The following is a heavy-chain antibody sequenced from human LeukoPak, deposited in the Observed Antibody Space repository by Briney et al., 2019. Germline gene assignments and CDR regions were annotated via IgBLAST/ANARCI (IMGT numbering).Heavy chain of an antibody. CDR3: AKGFDYGDEY. J-gene: IGHJ4*02. CDR1: GFTFSSYG. CDR2: IRYDGSNK. Sequence: GGSLRRSCAASGFTFSSYGMHWVRQAPGKGLEWVAFIRYDGSNKYYAGSVKGRFTISRDNSKNTLYLQMNSLRAEDTAVYYCAKGFDYGDEYWGQGTLVTVSS. D-gene: IGHD4-17*01. V-gene: IGHV3-30*02.